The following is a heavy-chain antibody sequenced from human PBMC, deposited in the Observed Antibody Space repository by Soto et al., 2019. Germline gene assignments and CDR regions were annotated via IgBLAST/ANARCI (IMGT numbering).Heavy chain of an antibody. CDR2: ISTVNSDT. CDR3: ARDNNYDSSGYSPFFDS. CDR1: GYTFTRSG. Sequence: ASVKVSCKASGYTFTRSGISWVRQAPGQGLEWMGRISTVNSDTNYAQTFQGRVTMTTDTSTSTVYMEVSSLRSEDTAVYYCARDNNYDSSGYSPFFDSWGQGTLVTVSS. D-gene: IGHD3-22*01. J-gene: IGHJ4*02. V-gene: IGHV1-18*01.